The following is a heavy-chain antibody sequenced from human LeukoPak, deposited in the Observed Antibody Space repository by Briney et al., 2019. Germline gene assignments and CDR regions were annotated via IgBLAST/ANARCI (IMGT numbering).Heavy chain of an antibody. D-gene: IGHD2-2*01. V-gene: IGHV1-24*01. CDR2: FDPEDGET. CDR1: VYTLTELS. J-gene: IGHJ6*04. Sequence: ASVTVSFTFSVYTLTELSMHWVRQAPGKGLEWMGGFDPEDGETIYAQKFQGRVTMTEDTSTDTAYMELSTLRSEDTAVYYCATAPIFENIVVVPAAFSLDVWGKGTTVTVSS. CDR3: ATAPIFENIVVVPAAFSLDV.